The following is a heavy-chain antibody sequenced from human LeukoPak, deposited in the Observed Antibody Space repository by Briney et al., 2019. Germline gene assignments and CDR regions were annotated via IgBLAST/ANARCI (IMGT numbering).Heavy chain of an antibody. CDR1: GFTFSSYA. CDR3: AKESSGGWYFDY. Sequence: GGSLRLSCAASGFTFSSYAMSWVRQAPGKGLEWVSGISGSDGSTYYADSVKGRFTISRDNSKNSLYLQMNSLRAEDTAVYYCAKESSGGWYFDYWGQGTLVTVSS. CDR2: ISGSDGST. D-gene: IGHD6-19*01. V-gene: IGHV3-23*01. J-gene: IGHJ4*02.